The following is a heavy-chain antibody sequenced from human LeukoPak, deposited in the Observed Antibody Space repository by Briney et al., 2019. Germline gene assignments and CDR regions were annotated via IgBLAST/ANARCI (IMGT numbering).Heavy chain of an antibody. CDR1: GYTFTSYG. D-gene: IGHD2-2*01. CDR3: ARVGVPAAMLVGDYYYYGMDV. J-gene: IGHJ6*04. V-gene: IGHV1-18*04. CDR2: ISAYNGNT. Sequence: GASVKVSCKASGYTFTSYGISWVRQAPGQGLEWMGWISAYNGNTNYAQKLQGRVTMTTDTSTSTAYMELRSLRSDDTAVYYRARVGVPAAMLVGDYYYYGMDVWGKGTTVTVSS.